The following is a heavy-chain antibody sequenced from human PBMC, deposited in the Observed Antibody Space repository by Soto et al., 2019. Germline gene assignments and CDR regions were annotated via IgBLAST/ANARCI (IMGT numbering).Heavy chain of an antibody. V-gene: IGHV3-15*01. J-gene: IGHJ4*02. Sequence: EVQLVESGGGLVKPGGSLRLSCAASGFTFSNAWMSWFRQAPGKGLEWVGRIKSKTDGGTTDYAAPVKGRFTISRDESKNTLYLQMNSLKTEDTAVYYCPTVLRRLLPPFYWGQGTLVPVSS. CDR3: PTVLRRLLPPFY. D-gene: IGHD2-15*01. CDR1: GFTFSNAW. CDR2: IKSKTDGGTT.